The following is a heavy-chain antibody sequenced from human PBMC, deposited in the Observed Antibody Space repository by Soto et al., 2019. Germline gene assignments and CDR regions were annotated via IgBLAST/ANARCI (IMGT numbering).Heavy chain of an antibody. J-gene: IGHJ4*02. V-gene: IGHV1-8*01. CDR2: MNPNSGNT. D-gene: IGHD3-22*01. CDR3: ARVTYYYDSSGYRTGAFDY. Sequence: QVQLVQSGAEVKKPGASVKVSCKASGYTFTSYDINWVRQATGQGLEWMGWMNPNSGNTGYAQKFQGRVTMTRNTSISTAYMELSSLRSEDTAVYYCARVTYYYDSSGYRTGAFDYWGQGTLVTVSS. CDR1: GYTFTSYD.